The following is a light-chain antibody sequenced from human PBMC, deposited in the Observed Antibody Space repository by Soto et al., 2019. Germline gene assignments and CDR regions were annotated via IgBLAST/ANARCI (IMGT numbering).Light chain of an antibody. Sequence: EVVMTQVPVTLSVSLGQRATLSCRARQPVNSHIACHQQKAGQDPRLLISGVFVRAIGIPGRSSGSGSGTEFTLPIRSLQSEDFPTYHRPQGDISPSTFGQATKV. J-gene: IGKJ1*01. CDR1: QPVNSH. V-gene: IGKV3D-15*01. CDR2: GVF. CDR3: PQGDISPST.